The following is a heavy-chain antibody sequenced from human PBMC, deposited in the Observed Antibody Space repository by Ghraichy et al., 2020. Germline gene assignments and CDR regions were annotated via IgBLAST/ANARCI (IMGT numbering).Heavy chain of an antibody. V-gene: IGHV1-69*13. CDR3: ARDGHSGFGNPDAFDI. CDR2: IIPIFGTP. Sequence: SVKVSCKASGGPFSNYAISWVRQAPGQGLEWMGGIIPIFGTPNYAQKFQGRVTITADESTTTAYMELSSLRSEDTAVFYCARDGHSGFGNPDAFDIWGQGTMVIVSS. CDR1: GGPFSNYA. D-gene: IGHD5-12*01. J-gene: IGHJ3*02.